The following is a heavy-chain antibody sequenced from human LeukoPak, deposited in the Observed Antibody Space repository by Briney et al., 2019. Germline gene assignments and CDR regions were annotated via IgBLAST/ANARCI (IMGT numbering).Heavy chain of an antibody. CDR2: IIPIFGTA. J-gene: IGHJ6*04. CDR1: GGTFSSYA. CDR3: ACTRMVRGVIITNYYYGMDV. Sequence: ASVKVSCKASGGTFSSYAIGWVRQAPGQGLEWMGGIIPIFGTANYAQKFQGRVTITADESTSTAYMELSSLRSEDTAVYYCACTRMVRGVIITNYYYGMDVWGKGTTVTVSS. D-gene: IGHD3-10*01. V-gene: IGHV1-69*01.